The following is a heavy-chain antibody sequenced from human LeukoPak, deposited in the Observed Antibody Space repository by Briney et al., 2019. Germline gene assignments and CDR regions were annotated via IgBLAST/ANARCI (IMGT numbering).Heavy chain of an antibody. V-gene: IGHV4-34*01. J-gene: IGHJ4*02. D-gene: IGHD3-16*01. CDR2: INHSGST. Sequence: PSETLSLTCAVYGVSFSGYYWSWIRQPPGKGLEWIGEINHSGSTNYNPSLKSRVTISVDTSNNQFSLKLSSVTAADTAVYYCARLYSGNYVYVWGSYSIPFDYWGQGTLVTVSS. CDR1: GVSFSGYY. CDR3: ARLYSGNYVYVWGSYSIPFDY.